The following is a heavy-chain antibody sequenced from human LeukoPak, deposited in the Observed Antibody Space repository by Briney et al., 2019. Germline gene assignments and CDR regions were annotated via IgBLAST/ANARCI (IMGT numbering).Heavy chain of an antibody. CDR3: ASAEDSSGNYYSFDY. J-gene: IGHJ4*02. D-gene: IGHD3-22*01. CDR2: INHSGST. CDR1: GGSFSGYY. V-gene: IGHV4-34*01. Sequence: SETLSLTCAVYGGSFSGYYWSWIRQPPGKGLEWIGEINHSGSTNYNPSLKSRVTISADTSKNQFSLKLSSVTAADTAVYYCASAEDSSGNYYSFDYWGQGTLVTVSS.